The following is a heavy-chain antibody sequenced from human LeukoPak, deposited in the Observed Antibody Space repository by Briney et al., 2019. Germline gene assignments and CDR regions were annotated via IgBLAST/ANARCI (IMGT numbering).Heavy chain of an antibody. CDR3: ARAPSAATIYYMDV. D-gene: IGHD2-2*01. V-gene: IGHV1-2*02. CDR2: INPNSGAT. CDR1: GYTFIAYY. J-gene: IGHJ6*03. Sequence: GASVKVSCKASGYTFIAYYMHWVRQAPGQGLEWLGWINPNSGATNYAQKFQGRVTMTRDTSISTAYMELSRLRSDDTAVYYCARAPSAATIYYMDVWGKGTTVTVSS.